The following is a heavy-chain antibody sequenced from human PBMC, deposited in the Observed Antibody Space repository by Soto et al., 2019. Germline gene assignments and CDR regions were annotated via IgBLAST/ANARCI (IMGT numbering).Heavy chain of an antibody. D-gene: IGHD6-13*01. J-gene: IGHJ4*02. V-gene: IGHV3-33*01. Sequence: QVQLVESGGGVVQPGRSLRLSCAASGFTFSSYGMHWVRQAPGKGLEWVAVIWYDGSNKYYADSVKGRFTISRDNSKNQSHLQMNGLREDDTAVYYCASEEDSISPDRWGYYWGQGTLVTVSS. CDR3: ASEEDSISPDRWGYY. CDR2: IWYDGSNK. CDR1: GFTFSSYG.